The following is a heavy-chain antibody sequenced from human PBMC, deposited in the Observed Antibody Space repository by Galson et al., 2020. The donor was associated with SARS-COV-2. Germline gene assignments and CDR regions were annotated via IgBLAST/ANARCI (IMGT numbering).Heavy chain of an antibody. J-gene: IGHJ4*02. CDR1: GFIFSNYW. CDR3: ARDTVYYRFDY. V-gene: IGHV3-7*03. D-gene: IGHD3-10*01. CDR2: IKGDGSER. Sequence: GGSLRLSCAASGFIFSNYWMYWVRQAPGKGLEWVASIKGDGSERYYGGFVKGRFIVSRDSAKSSLYLQMNSLRAEDTAVYYCARDTVYYRFDYWGQGALVTVSS.